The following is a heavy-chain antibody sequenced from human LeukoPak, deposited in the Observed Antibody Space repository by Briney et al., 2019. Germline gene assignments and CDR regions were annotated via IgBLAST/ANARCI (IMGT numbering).Heavy chain of an antibody. V-gene: IGHV3-48*02. CDR2: ISGTSITI. CDR3: ASYCSSTSCSAWYFDL. Sequence: GGSLRLSCAASGFTFSSYSINWVRQAPGKGLEWVSYISGTSITIYYADSVKGRFTISRDNAKNSLYLQMNSLRDEDTAVYYCASYCSSTSCSAWYFDLWGRGTLVTVSS. J-gene: IGHJ2*01. D-gene: IGHD2-2*01. CDR1: GFTFSSYS.